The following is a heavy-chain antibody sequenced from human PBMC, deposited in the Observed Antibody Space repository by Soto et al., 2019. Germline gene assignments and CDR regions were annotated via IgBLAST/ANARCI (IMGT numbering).Heavy chain of an antibody. D-gene: IGHD5-18*01. J-gene: IGHJ4*02. CDR2: ISSSSSYI. CDR1: GFTFSSYS. Sequence: PGGSLRLSCAASGFTFSSYSMNWVRQAPGKGLEWVSSISSSSSYIYYADSVKGRFTISRDNAKNSLYLQMNSLRAEDTAVYYCASGIQLWLAIETYYFDYWGQGTLVTVSS. V-gene: IGHV3-21*01. CDR3: ASGIQLWLAIETYYFDY.